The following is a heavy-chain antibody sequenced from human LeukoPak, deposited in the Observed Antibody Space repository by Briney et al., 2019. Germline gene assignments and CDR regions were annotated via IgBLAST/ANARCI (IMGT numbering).Heavy chain of an antibody. V-gene: IGHV3-33*01. J-gene: IGHJ3*02. CDR2: ILNDGSQE. Sequence: PGGSLRLSCAASGFTFSSYGMRWVRQAPGKGLEWVAVILNDGSQEKYADSVKGRFTISRDNSKNTLFLQMNSLRAEDTAVYYCARDDALGDNALDIWGQGTMVTVSS. CDR1: GFTFSSYG. CDR3: ARDDALGDNALDI. D-gene: IGHD3-16*01.